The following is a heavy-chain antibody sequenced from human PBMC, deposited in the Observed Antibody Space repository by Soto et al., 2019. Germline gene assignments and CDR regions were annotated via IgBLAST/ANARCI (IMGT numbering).Heavy chain of an antibody. D-gene: IGHD4-17*01. CDR1: GGSITLYY. CDR3: ARSTGYGDSYFDY. CDR2: MYSSGST. V-gene: IGHV4-59*01. J-gene: IGHJ4*02. Sequence: SETLSLTCTVSGGSITLYYWNWIRRPPGKGLEWIGYMYSSGSTNFRSSLKSRVTISGDTSENQFSLRLRSVTAANTAVYFCARSTGYGDSYFDYWGQGALVTVSS.